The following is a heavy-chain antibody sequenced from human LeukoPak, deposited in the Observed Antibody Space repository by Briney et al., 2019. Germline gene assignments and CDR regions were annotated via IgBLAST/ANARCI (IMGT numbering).Heavy chain of an antibody. CDR1: GGSFSGYY. V-gene: IGHV4-34*01. CDR2: INHRGST. D-gene: IGHD3-10*01. Sequence: SETLSLTCAVYGGSFSGYYWSWIRQPPGKGLEWIGEINHRGSTNYNPSLKRRVTMSLDTSKNQFSPKLSSVTAADTAVYYCAKSLYGSGSYYNWFDPWGQGTLVTVSS. J-gene: IGHJ5*02. CDR3: AKSLYGSGSYYNWFDP.